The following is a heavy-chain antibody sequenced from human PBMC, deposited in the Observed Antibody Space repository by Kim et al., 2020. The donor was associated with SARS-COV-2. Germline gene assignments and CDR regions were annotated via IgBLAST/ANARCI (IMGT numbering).Heavy chain of an antibody. Sequence: ADSGKGRFTISRDNAKNTLYLQMNSLRAEDTAVYYCARERITMVRDAFDIWGQGTMVTVSS. J-gene: IGHJ3*02. V-gene: IGHV3-74*01. CDR3: ARERITMVRDAFDI. D-gene: IGHD3-10*01.